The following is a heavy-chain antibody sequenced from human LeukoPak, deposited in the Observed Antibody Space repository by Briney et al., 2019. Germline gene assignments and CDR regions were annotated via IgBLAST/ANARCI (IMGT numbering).Heavy chain of an antibody. V-gene: IGHV3-74*01. Sequence: PGGSLRLSCATSGFTFSNAWMHWVRQAPGKGLVWVSRINSDGSSTSYADSVKGRFTISRDNAKNTLYLQMNSLRAEDTAVYYCARGASIAAAGTGEKSNWFDPWGQGTLVTVSS. CDR3: ARGASIAAAGTGEKSNWFDP. D-gene: IGHD6-13*01. CDR2: INSDGSST. J-gene: IGHJ5*02. CDR1: GFTFSNAW.